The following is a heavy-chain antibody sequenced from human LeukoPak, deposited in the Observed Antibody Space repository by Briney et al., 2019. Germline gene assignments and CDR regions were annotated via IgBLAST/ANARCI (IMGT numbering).Heavy chain of an antibody. J-gene: IGHJ4*02. CDR1: GYTFTSYY. Sequence: ASVKVSCKASGYTFTSYYMHWVRQAPGQGLEWTGWTSAYNGNTNYAQKLQGRVTMTTDTSTSTAYMELRSLRSDDTAVYYCARGNMEYSSGWYYFDYWGQGTLVTVSS. V-gene: IGHV1-18*04. CDR3: ARGNMEYSSGWYYFDY. CDR2: TSAYNGNT. D-gene: IGHD6-19*01.